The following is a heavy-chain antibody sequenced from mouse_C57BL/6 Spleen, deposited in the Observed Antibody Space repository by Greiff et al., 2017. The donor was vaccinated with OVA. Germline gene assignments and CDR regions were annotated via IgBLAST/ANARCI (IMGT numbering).Heavy chain of an antibody. CDR3: AFITTVVATYWYFDV. Sequence: VQLQQSGPELVKPGASVKLSCKASGYTFTSYDINWVKQRPGQGLEWIGWIYPRDGSTKYNEKFKGKATLTVDTSSSTAYMELHSLTSEDSAVYFCAFITTVVATYWYFDVWGTGTTVTVSS. V-gene: IGHV1-85*01. CDR2: IYPRDGST. D-gene: IGHD1-1*01. J-gene: IGHJ1*03. CDR1: GYTFTSYD.